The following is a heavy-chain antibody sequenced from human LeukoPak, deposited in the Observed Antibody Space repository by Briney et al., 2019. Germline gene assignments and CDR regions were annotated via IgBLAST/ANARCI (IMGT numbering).Heavy chain of an antibody. CDR3: ARQPLTMGRVDWFDP. CDR2: GST. D-gene: IGHD3-10*01. Sequence: SETLSLTCSVSGGSISSGRCFWAWIRQPPGKGLEWIGSGSTYYNPSLKSRVTISVDTSKNQFSLKLSSVTAADTAVYFCARQPLTMGRVDWFDPWGQGTLVTVSS. CDR1: GGSISSGRCF. J-gene: IGHJ5*02. V-gene: IGHV4-39*01.